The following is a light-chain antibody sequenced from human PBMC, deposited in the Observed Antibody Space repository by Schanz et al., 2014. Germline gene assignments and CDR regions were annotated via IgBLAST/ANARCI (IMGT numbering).Light chain of an antibody. J-gene: IGKJ4*01. CDR3: QQSYATPVT. Sequence: DIVMTQSPDSLAVSLGERATINCKSSQSVLYTSNNKNYLAWYQHKPGQPPRLLIYWTSTRAPGVPDRFSGSGSGTDFTLTISSLQAEDVAVYYCQQSYATPVTFGGGTKVEVK. CDR2: WTS. CDR1: QSVLYTSNNKNY. V-gene: IGKV4-1*01.